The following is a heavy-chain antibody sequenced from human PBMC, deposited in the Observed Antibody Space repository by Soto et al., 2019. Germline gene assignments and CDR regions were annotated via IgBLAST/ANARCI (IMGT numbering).Heavy chain of an antibody. CDR3: ARGDDAFDI. V-gene: IGHV4-31*03. D-gene: IGHD1-26*01. J-gene: IGHJ3*02. Sequence: SATLSLTCTVSGGSISSGGYYWSWIRQHPGQGLEWIGYIYYSGSTYYKPSHKSRVTISVDTSKNQFSLKLSSVTAADTAVYDCARGDDAFDIWGQGTMVTVS. CDR2: IYYSGST. CDR1: GGSISSGGYY.